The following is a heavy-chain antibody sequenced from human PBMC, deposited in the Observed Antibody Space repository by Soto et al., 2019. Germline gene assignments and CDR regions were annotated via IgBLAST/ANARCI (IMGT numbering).Heavy chain of an antibody. V-gene: IGHV3-30*02. J-gene: IGHJ4*02. CDR1: GFSLSDYA. CDR3: ARDKWVGAADVFDY. CDR2: ISYDGSNI. D-gene: IGHD1-26*01. Sequence: PGGSLRLSCVASGFSLSDYAVNWVRQAPGKGLEWVAFISYDGSNIYYADSVKGRFTISRDNSKNTLYLQMNSLRAEDTAVYYCARDKWVGAADVFDYWGQGTLVTVSS.